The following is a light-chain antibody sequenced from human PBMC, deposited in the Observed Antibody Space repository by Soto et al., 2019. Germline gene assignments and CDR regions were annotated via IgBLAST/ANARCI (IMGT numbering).Light chain of an antibody. J-gene: IGKJ5*01. CDR1: QAIFTF. Sequence: DIQVTQSPSSLSASVGDRVTITCRSSQAIFTFLNWYQQKEGKAPRFLIYATSNLQSGVSSRFSGTGSGTEFTLTISSLQPEDFATYFCQQGYSLPITFGQGTRLDIK. CDR2: ATS. V-gene: IGKV1-39*01. CDR3: QQGYSLPIT.